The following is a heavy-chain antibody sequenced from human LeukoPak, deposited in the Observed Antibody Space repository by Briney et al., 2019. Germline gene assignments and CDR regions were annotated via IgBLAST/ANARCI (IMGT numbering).Heavy chain of an antibody. CDR3: ARFGYVAAVDL. Sequence: GGSLRLSCAASGFSFSAYWMTWVRQAPGTGLEWVANINPAGTETYYVDPVKGRFTISRDNAKNLLYLQMNSPRAEDTAVYYCARFGYVAAVDLWGQGTLVTVSS. J-gene: IGHJ4*02. D-gene: IGHD2-15*01. CDR2: INPAGTET. CDR1: GFSFSAYW. V-gene: IGHV3-7*01.